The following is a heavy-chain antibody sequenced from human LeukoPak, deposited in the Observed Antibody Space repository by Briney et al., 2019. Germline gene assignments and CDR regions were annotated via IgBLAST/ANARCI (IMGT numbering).Heavy chain of an antibody. J-gene: IGHJ4*02. CDR1: GGSISSSSYY. D-gene: IGHD1-26*01. CDR2: IYYGGST. CDR3: ARGSYYALFDY. Sequence: SGTLSLTCAVSGGSISSSSYYWGWIRQPPGKGLEWIGNIYYGGSTYYNPSLKSRVTISVDTSKNQFSLKLSSVTAADTAVYYCARGSYYALFDYWGQGTLVTVSS. V-gene: IGHV4-39*07.